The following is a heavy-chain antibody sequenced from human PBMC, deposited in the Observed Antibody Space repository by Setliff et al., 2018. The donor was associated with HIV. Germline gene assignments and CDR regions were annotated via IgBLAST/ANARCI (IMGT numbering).Heavy chain of an antibody. CDR2: IIPIFGTP. V-gene: IGHV1-69*05. Sequence: SVKVSCKASGGIFSRFAFSWVRQAPGQGLEWMGGIIPIFGTPNYAQKFQGRVTITTDESTNTVYMELYSLTSEDTAIYYCASSAGAVPITAPYGDYYYYFYMDVWGKGTTVTV. CDR1: GGIFSRFA. J-gene: IGHJ6*03. D-gene: IGHD1-20*01. CDR3: ASSAGAVPITAPYGDYYYYFYMDV.